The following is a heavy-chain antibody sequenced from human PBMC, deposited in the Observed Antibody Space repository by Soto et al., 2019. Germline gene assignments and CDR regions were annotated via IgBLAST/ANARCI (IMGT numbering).Heavy chain of an antibody. V-gene: IGHV3-30-3*01. CDR2: ISHDEGNK. CDR3: ARGASDFWGGYPEIHFFDS. CDR1: EFTFSTYP. J-gene: IGHJ4*02. Sequence: PWVSLSLSCTASEFTFSTYPMHWVRQSPGKGLEWVAVISHDEGNKYYGDSMKGRFTISRDNSKNTLYLQMNSLRGDDTAVYYCARGASDFWGGYPEIHFFDSWGQGTLVTVSS. D-gene: IGHD3-3*01.